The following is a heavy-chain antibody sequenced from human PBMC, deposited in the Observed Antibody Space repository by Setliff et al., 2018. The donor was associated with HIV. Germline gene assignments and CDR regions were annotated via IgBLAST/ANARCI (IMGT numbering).Heavy chain of an antibody. CDR2: SRNKANSYST. J-gene: IGHJ4*02. V-gene: IGHV3-72*01. CDR1: GFIFSDRY. D-gene: IGHD6-13*01. CDR3: GRDVHDAAADN. Sequence: PGGSLRLSCVASGFIFSDRYMDWVRQAPGKGLEWIGRSRNKANSYSTEYAASVKGRFTISRDNAKNTLFLQMNSLGVEDTALYYCGRDVHDAAADNWGRGTLVTVSS.